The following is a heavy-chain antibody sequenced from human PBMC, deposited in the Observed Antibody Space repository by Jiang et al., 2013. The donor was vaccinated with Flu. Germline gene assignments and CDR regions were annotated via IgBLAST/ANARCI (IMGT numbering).Heavy chain of an antibody. D-gene: IGHD6-19*01. CDR3: ARQTQWLDSDAFDI. J-gene: IGHJ3*02. Sequence: EVKKPGSSVKVSCKASGGTFSSYAISWVRQAPGQGLEWMGGIIPIFGTANYAQKFQGRVTITADESTSTAYMELSSLRSEDTAVYYCARQTQWLDSDAFDIWGQGTMVTVSS. CDR2: IIPIFGTA. V-gene: IGHV1-69*01. CDR1: GGTFSSYA.